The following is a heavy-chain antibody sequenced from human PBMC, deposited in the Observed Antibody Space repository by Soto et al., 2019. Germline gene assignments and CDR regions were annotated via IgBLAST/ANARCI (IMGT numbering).Heavy chain of an antibody. D-gene: IGHD3-3*01. J-gene: IGHJ5*01. CDR2: ISGSGGST. V-gene: IGHV3-23*01. CDR1: GFTFSMFA. Sequence: HPGGSLRLSCVVSGFTFSMFAMSWVRQAPGKGLEWISSISGSGGSTYYADSVKGRFTVSRDNSKTTVFLQMNSLRTEDTAVYFCAKERNFWSGTAGFDSWGQGSPVTVSS. CDR3: AKERNFWSGTAGFDS.